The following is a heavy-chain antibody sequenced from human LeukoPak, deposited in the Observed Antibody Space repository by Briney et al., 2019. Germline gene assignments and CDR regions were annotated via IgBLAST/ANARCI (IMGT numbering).Heavy chain of an antibody. J-gene: IGHJ4*02. CDR3: ARGTGDPSLDY. V-gene: IGHV3-48*03. CDR1: GFTFSSYA. D-gene: IGHD3-10*01. Sequence: GGSLRLSCAASGFTFSSYAMSWVRQAPGKGLEWVSYISSSGSTIYYADSVKGRFTISRDNAKNSLYLQMNSLRAEDTAVYYCARGTGDPSLDYWGQGTLVTVSS. CDR2: ISSSGSTI.